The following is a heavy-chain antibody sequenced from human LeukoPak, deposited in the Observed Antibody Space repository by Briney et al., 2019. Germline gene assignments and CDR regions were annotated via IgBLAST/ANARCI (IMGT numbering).Heavy chain of an antibody. V-gene: IGHV4-34*01. J-gene: IGHJ5*02. CDR2: INHSGST. Sequence: SETLSLTCAVYGGSFSGYYWSWIRQPPGKGLEWIGEINHSGSTNYNPSLKSRVTISVDTSKNQFSLKLSSVTAADTAVYYCARVKRYYYGSGSHPPRGRFDPWGQGTLVTVSS. D-gene: IGHD3-10*01. CDR1: GGSFSGYY. CDR3: ARVKRYYYGSGSHPPRGRFDP.